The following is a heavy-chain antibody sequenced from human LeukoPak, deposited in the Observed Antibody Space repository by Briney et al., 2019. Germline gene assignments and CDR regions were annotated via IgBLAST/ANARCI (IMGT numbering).Heavy chain of an antibody. D-gene: IGHD3-3*01. V-gene: IGHV1-2*02. CDR1: GYVFTDNY. Sequence: GASVKVSCKASGYVFTDNYIHWVRQAPGQGLEWMGWINPNSGGTNSAQKFQGRVTMTRDTSISTAYMELSRLRSDDTAVYYCARSFTIFGVVIIQYYYGMDVWGQGTTVTVSS. J-gene: IGHJ6*02. CDR2: INPNSGGT. CDR3: ARSFTIFGVVIIQYYYGMDV.